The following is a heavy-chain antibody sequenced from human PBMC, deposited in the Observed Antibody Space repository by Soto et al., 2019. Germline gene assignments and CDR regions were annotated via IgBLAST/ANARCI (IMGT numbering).Heavy chain of an antibody. Sequence: SETLSLTCAVSGGSISSGGYSWSWIRQPPGKGLEWIGYIYHSGSTYYNPSLKSRVTISVDRSKNQFSLKLSSVTAADTAVYYCARVWTFHWYFDLWGRGTQVTVSS. J-gene: IGHJ2*01. D-gene: IGHD1-1*01. V-gene: IGHV4-30-2*01. CDR1: GGSISSGGYS. CDR3: ARVWTFHWYFDL. CDR2: IYHSGST.